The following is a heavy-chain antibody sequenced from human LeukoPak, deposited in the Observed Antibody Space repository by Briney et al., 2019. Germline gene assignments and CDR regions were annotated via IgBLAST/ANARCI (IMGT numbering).Heavy chain of an antibody. V-gene: IGHV3-30*04. CDR1: GFTFSSYA. Sequence: GGSLRLSCAASGFTFSSYAMHWVRQAPGKGLEWVAVISYDGSNKYYADSVKGRFTISRDNSKNTLYLQTNSLRAEDTAVYYCAKGEAVVVVAATLKPYYFDYWGQGTLVTVSS. CDR2: ISYDGSNK. J-gene: IGHJ4*02. CDR3: AKGEAVVVVAATLKPYYFDY. D-gene: IGHD2-15*01.